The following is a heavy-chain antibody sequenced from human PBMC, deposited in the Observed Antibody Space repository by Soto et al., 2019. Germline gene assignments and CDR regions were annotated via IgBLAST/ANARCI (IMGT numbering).Heavy chain of an antibody. CDR1: GYSFTSYW. D-gene: IGHD6-13*01. Sequence: EVQLVQSGAEVKKPGESLKISCKGSGYSFTSYWIGWVRQMPGKGLEWMGIIYPGDSDTRYSPSFQGQVTISADKSISTAYLQWSSLQASDTAMYYCARTAAAGTYYSGVDVWGQGTTVTVSS. V-gene: IGHV5-51*01. J-gene: IGHJ6*02. CDR2: IYPGDSDT. CDR3: ARTAAAGTYYSGVDV.